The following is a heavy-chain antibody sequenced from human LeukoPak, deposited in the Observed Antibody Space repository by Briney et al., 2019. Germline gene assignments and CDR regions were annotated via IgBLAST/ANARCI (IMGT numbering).Heavy chain of an antibody. V-gene: IGHV3-69-1*01. CDR2: ISGSGGST. CDR1: GFTVSNNY. Sequence: GGSLTLSCAASGFTVSNNYMHWVRQAPGKGLEWVSAISGSGGSTYYADSVKGRFTISRDNAKNSLYLQMNSLRAEDTAVYYCASKTSYSGYDGGEFDYWGQGTLVTVSS. D-gene: IGHD5-12*01. J-gene: IGHJ4*02. CDR3: ASKTSYSGYDGGEFDY.